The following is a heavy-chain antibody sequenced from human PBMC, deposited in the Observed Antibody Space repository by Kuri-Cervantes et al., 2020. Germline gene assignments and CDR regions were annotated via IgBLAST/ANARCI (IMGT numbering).Heavy chain of an antibody. D-gene: IGHD3-22*01. CDR3: AKGWYYDSASYFDY. J-gene: IGHJ4*02. CDR2: ISSTSSSI. V-gene: IGHV3-23*01. Sequence: ETLSLTCAASGFTFSSYAMSWVRQAPGKGLEWVSYISSTSSSILYADSVKGRFTISRDNSKNTLYLQMNSLRAEDTAVYYCAKGWYYDSASYFDYWGQGTLVTGYS. CDR1: GFTFSSYA.